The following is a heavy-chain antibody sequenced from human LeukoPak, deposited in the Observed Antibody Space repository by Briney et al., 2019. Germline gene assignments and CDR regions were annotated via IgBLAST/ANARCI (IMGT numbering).Heavy chain of an antibody. Sequence: SETLSLTCSVSGDSIRRYSCYWIRQPAGKTLEWIGHFSPTGNTYYNPSLQSRVTVSLDTSKNLFSLKLTSVTAADTAVYFCATSFIAASGDRFDTWGQGILVTVSS. CDR2: FSPTGNT. CDR3: ATSFIAASGDRFDT. D-gene: IGHD6-13*01. V-gene: IGHV4-4*07. CDR1: GDSIRRYS. J-gene: IGHJ5*02.